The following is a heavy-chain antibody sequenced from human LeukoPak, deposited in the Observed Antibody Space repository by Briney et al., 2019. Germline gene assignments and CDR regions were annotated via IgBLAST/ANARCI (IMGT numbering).Heavy chain of an antibody. V-gene: IGHV4-39*01. J-gene: IGHJ6*03. CDR1: GGSISSSSYY. CDR2: IYYSGST. CDR3: ARHYGSGSYYYYYYYMDV. D-gene: IGHD3-10*01. Sequence: SETLSLTCTVSGGSISSSSYYWGWIRQPPGKGLEWIGSIYYSGSTYYNPSLKSRVTISVDTSKNQFSLKLSSVTAADTAVYYCARHYGSGSYYYYYYYMDVWGKGTTVTISS.